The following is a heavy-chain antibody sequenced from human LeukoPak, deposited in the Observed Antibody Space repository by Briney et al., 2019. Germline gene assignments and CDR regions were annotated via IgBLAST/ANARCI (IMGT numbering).Heavy chain of an antibody. V-gene: IGHV3-23*01. CDR3: AKDYPDLTPPTSTLGPFFDA. CDR2: MTIGLTP. CDR1: GFTFSTYA. D-gene: IGHD4/OR15-4a*01. Sequence: QTGGSLTLSCAPSGFTFSTYAITWVRRAPGEGLEWVLTMTIGLTPYSANPVRGRFTISRDNSKNTVYLQMCRLRAEHTALYYCAKDYPDLTPPTSTLGPFFDAWGPGTLVTVSS. J-gene: IGHJ4*02.